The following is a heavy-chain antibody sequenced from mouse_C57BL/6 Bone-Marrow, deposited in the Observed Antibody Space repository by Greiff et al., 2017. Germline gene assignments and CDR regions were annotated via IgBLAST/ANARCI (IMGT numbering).Heavy chain of an antibody. Sequence: QVQLQQPGAELVKPGASVKLSCKASGYTFTSYWMQWVKQRPGQGLEWIGEIDPSDSYTNYNQKFKGKATLTVDTSSSTAYMQLSSLTSEDSAVYYCASITTVVATGYDAMDYWGQGTSVTVSS. CDR2: IDPSDSYT. CDR3: ASITTVVATGYDAMDY. J-gene: IGHJ4*01. V-gene: IGHV1-50*01. D-gene: IGHD1-1*01. CDR1: GYTFTSYW.